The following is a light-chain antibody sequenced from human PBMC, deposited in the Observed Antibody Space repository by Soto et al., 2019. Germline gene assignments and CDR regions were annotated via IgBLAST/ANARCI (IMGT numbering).Light chain of an antibody. Sequence: DIQMTQSPSSLSASVGDRVTITCRASQSISTYLNWYQQKPGKAPKLLIYTASSLQSGVPSRFSGSGSGTDFTLTISSLQPDDFATYYCQQSYTTTTFGGGTKVEIK. J-gene: IGKJ4*01. CDR1: QSISTY. V-gene: IGKV1-39*01. CDR2: TAS. CDR3: QQSYTTTT.